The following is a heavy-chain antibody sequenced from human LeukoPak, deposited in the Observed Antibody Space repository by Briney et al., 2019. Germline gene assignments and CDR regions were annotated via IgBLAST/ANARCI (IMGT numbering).Heavy chain of an antibody. J-gene: IGHJ4*02. CDR3: AREVWD. Sequence: GGSLRLSRAASGFTFSSYAMHWVRQAPGKGLEWVAVISYDGSNKYYADSVKGRFTISRDNSKNTLYLQMNSLRAEDTAVYYCAREVWDWGQGTLVTVSS. CDR2: ISYDGSNK. V-gene: IGHV3-30*04. CDR1: GFTFSSYA. D-gene: IGHD1-26*01.